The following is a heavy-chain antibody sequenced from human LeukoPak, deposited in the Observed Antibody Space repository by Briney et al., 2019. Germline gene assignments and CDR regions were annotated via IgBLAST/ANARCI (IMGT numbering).Heavy chain of an antibody. J-gene: IGHJ4*02. CDR3: ARHRDYSGSYLFDY. D-gene: IGHD1-26*01. V-gene: IGHV4-59*08. CDR1: GGSISSYY. Sequence: SETLSLTCTVSGGSISSYYWSWIRQPPGKGLEWIGYIYYSGSTNYNPSLKSRVTISVDTSKNQFSLKLSSVTAADTAVNYCARHRDYSGSYLFDYWGQGTLVTVSS. CDR2: IYYSGST.